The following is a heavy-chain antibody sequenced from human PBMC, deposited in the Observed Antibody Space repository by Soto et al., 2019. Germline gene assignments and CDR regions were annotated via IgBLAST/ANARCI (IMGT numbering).Heavy chain of an antibody. Sequence: GGSLRLSCTASGFTFGDYAMSWFRQAPGKGLEWVGFIRSKAYGGTTEYAASVKGRFTISRDDSKSIAYLQMNSLKTEDTAVYYCTRARFYGGNSDFDYWCQGPLVTVSS. V-gene: IGHV3-49*03. D-gene: IGHD4-17*01. CDR3: TRARFYGGNSDFDY. J-gene: IGHJ4*02. CDR1: GFTFGDYA. CDR2: IRSKAYGGTT.